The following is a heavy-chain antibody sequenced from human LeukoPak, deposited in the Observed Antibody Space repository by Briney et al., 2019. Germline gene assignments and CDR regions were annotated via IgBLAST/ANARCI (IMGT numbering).Heavy chain of an antibody. V-gene: IGHV4-4*07. CDR1: GGSMSSNY. CDR2: IYARGNT. CDR3: AREGGYLQLRYFDY. J-gene: IGHJ4*02. D-gene: IGHD5-24*01. Sequence: ASETLSLTCTVSGGSMSSNYWSWIRQPAGKGLEWIGRIYARGNTNYNPSLKSRVTMSVDTSKNQFSLRLISVTAADTAVYYWAREGGYLQLRYFDYWGQGTLVTVSS.